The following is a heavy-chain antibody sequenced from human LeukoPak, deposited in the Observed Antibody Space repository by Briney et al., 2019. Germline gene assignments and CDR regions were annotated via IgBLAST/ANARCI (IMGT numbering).Heavy chain of an antibody. CDR1: GGSISSYY. D-gene: IGHD1-26*01. CDR3: ARESGVGATGYYYYGMDV. Sequence: SETLSLTCTVSGGSISSYYWSWIRQPPGKGLEWVGYFYYSGSTNYNPSLKSRVTISVDTSKNQFSLTLSSVTAADTAVYYCARESGVGATGYYYYGMDVWGQGTTVTVSS. J-gene: IGHJ6*02. CDR2: FYYSGST. V-gene: IGHV4-59*01.